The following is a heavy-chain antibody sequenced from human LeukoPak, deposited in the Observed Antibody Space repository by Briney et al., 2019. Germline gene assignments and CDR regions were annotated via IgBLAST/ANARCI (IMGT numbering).Heavy chain of an antibody. CDR1: GVSMSRNY. CDR3: ARSTGGWSYFDY. CDR2: IYDSRPT. V-gene: IGHV4-59*01. D-gene: IGHD6-19*01. J-gene: IGHJ4*02. Sequence: PAETLSLTCTVSGVSMSRNYWSWIGQPPGKGVEGVGYIYDSRPTHYSPSLKSRATISEDTSKNQFSLKLSSVTAADTAVYYCARSTGGWSYFDYWGQGTLVTVSS.